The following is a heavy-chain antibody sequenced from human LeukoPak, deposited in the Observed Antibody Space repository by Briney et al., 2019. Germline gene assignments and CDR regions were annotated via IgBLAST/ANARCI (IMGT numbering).Heavy chain of an antibody. J-gene: IGHJ4*02. D-gene: IGHD6-13*01. CDR2: IYSGGST. V-gene: IGHV3-53*01. Sequence: PGGSLRLSCAASGFTVSSNYMSWVRQAPGKGLEWVSVIYSGGSTYYADSVKGRFTISRDNSKNTLYLQMNSLRAEDTAVYYCARAGGSSWFLFDYWGQGTLVTVSS. CDR1: GFTVSSNY. CDR3: ARAGGSSWFLFDY.